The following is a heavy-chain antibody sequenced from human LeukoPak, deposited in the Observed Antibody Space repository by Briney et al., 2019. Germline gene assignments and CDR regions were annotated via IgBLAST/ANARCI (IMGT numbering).Heavy chain of an antibody. D-gene: IGHD7-27*01. CDR1: GFTFSSYA. Sequence: LSGGSLRLPCVASGFTFSSYAMSWVRQAPGKGLEWASAISGSGGSTYYADSVKGRFTISRDNSKNTLYLQMNSLRAEDTAVYYCARDSGVFDYWGQGTLVTVSS. CDR2: ISGSGGST. V-gene: IGHV3-23*01. J-gene: IGHJ4*02. CDR3: ARDSGVFDY.